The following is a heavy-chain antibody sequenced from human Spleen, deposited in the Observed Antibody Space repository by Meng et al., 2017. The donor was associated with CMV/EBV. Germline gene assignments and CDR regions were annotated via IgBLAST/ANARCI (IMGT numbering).Heavy chain of an antibody. D-gene: IGHD3-22*01. J-gene: IGHJ4*02. CDR2: IYYSGST. CDR3: ARDSSGYLFDY. V-gene: IGHV4-30-4*01. CDR1: GGAISSGDYY. Sequence: CTVSGGAISSGDYYWSWIRQPPGKGLEWIGYIYYSGSTYYNPSLKSRVTISVDTSKNQFSLKLSSVTAADTAVYYCARDSSGYLFDYWGQGTLVTVSS.